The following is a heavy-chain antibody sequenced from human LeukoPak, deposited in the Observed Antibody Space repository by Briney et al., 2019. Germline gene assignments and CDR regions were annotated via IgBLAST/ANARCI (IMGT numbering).Heavy chain of an antibody. V-gene: IGHV4-34*01. CDR3: ARGSRLGANYFDY. J-gene: IGHJ4*02. CDR1: GGSFSGYY. D-gene: IGHD3-16*01. Sequence: SETLSLTCAVYGGSFSGYYWSWIRQPPGKGLEWIGEINHSGSTNYNPSLKSRVTISVDTSKNQFSLKLSSVTAADTAVYYCARGSRLGANYFDYWGQGTLVTVS. CDR2: INHSGST.